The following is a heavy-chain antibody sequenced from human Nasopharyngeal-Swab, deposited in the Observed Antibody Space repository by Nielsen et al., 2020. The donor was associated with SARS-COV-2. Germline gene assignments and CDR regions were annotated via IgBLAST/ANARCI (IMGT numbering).Heavy chain of an antibody. CDR1: GGSVSSGSYY. V-gene: IGHV4-61*01. Sequence: SETLSLTCTVSGGSVSSGSYYWSWIRQPPGKGLEWIGYIYYSGSTNYNPSLKSRVTISVDTSKNQFSPKLSSVTAADTAVYYCARVLTTTVTIDYWGQGTLVTVSS. J-gene: IGHJ4*02. D-gene: IGHD4-17*01. CDR3: ARVLTTTVTIDY. CDR2: IYYSGST.